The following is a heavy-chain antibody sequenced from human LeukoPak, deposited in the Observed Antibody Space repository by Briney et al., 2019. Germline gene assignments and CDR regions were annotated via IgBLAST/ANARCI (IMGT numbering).Heavy chain of an antibody. V-gene: IGHV3-48*01. CDR3: ARRRITIFGVVIRHFDH. CDR1: GFTLRTYS. CDR2: ISTGSSTI. J-gene: IGHJ4*02. D-gene: IGHD3-3*01. Sequence: GGSLRLSCVASGFTLRTYSTNWVRQAPGKGLEWISYISTGSSTIHYADPVKGRFTISRDNAENSLFLQMNSLRAEDTAVYYCARRRITIFGVVIRHFDHWGQGTLVTVSS.